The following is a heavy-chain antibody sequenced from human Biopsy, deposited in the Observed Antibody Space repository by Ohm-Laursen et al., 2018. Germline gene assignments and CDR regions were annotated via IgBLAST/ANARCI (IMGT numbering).Heavy chain of an antibody. J-gene: IGHJ3*02. CDR3: ARGTGRYYVYGAFDI. CDR1: GDSINNYY. D-gene: IGHD1-26*01. Sequence: TLSLTCAVSGDSINNYYWSWIRQPAGKGLEWIGRIYTSGSPNYNLSPESRVTMSVDTSKNQFSLNLRSVTAADTAVYYCARGTGRYYVYGAFDIWGQGTVVTVSS. CDR2: IYTSGSP. V-gene: IGHV4-4*07.